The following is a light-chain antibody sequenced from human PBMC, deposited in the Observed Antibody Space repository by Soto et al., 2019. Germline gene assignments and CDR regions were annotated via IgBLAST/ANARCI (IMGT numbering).Light chain of an antibody. CDR3: QHYNSYSEA. Sequence: DIQMTQSPSTLSASVGDRVSINCRASQSISAWLAWYQQRPGKAPRLLIYKASTLKSGVPSRFSGSGSGTEFTLTISSLQPDDFATYYCQHYNSYSEAFGQGTKVDIK. CDR1: QSISAW. V-gene: IGKV1-5*03. CDR2: KAS. J-gene: IGKJ1*01.